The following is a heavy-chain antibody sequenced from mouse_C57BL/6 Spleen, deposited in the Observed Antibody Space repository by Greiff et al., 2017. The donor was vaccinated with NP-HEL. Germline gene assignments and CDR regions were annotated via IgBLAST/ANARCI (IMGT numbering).Heavy chain of an antibody. CDR3: ARSGNYDYSNYVGYFDY. CDR1: GYTFTSYW. Sequence: QVQLQQPGTELVKPGASGYTFTSYWMHWVKQRPGQGLEWIGNINPSNGGTNYNEKFKSKATLTVDKSSSTAYMQLSSLTSEDSAVYYCARSGNYDYSNYVGYFDYWGQGTTLTVSS. D-gene: IGHD2-5*01. V-gene: IGHV1-53*01. CDR2: INPSNGGT. J-gene: IGHJ2*01.